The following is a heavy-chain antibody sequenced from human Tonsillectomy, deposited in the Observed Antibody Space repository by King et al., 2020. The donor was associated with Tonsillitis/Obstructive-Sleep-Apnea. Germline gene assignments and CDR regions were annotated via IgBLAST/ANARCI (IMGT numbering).Heavy chain of an antibody. Sequence: VQLVQSGAEVKKPGESLRLSCQGSGYSFTSYWITWVRQMPGKGLEWMGRIDPSDSYTSYSPSFQGHVTISADKSISTAYLQWSSLKASDTAMYYCARGVYDFWSGYRYYSYYYMDVWGKGTTVTVSS. V-gene: IGHV5-10-1*01. J-gene: IGHJ6*03. CDR1: GYSFTSYW. CDR3: ARGVYDFWSGYRYYSYYYMDV. D-gene: IGHD3-3*01. CDR2: IDPSDSYT.